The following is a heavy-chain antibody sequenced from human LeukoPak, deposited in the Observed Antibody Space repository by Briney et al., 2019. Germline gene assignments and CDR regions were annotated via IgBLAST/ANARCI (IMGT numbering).Heavy chain of an antibody. D-gene: IGHD6-13*01. CDR3: AKSPRDSSSWFVYFQH. CDR2: ISGSGGST. J-gene: IGHJ1*01. CDR1: GFTFSSYA. V-gene: IGHV3-23*01. Sequence: SGGSLRLSCAASGFTFSSYAMSWVRQAPGKGLEWVSAISGSGGSTYYADSVKGRFTISRDNSKNTLYLQMNSLRAEDTAVYYCAKSPRDSSSWFVYFQHWGQGTLVTVSS.